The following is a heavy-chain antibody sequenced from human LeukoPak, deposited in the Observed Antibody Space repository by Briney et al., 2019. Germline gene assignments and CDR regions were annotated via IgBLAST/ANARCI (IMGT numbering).Heavy chain of an antibody. Sequence: PSETLSLTCTVSGGSISSSSYYWGWIRQPPGKGLEWIGSIYYSGSTYYNPSLKSRVTIPVDTSKNQFSLKLSSVTAADTAVYYCARDRIAVAGTGVRNYFDYWGQGTLVTVSS. D-gene: IGHD6-19*01. V-gene: IGHV4-39*07. J-gene: IGHJ4*02. CDR3: ARDRIAVAGTGVRNYFDY. CDR2: IYYSGST. CDR1: GGSISSSSYY.